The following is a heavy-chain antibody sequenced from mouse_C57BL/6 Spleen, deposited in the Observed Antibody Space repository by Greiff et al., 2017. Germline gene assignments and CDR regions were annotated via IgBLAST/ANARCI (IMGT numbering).Heavy chain of an antibody. CDR1: GYTFTSYW. CDR2: IDPSDSYT. J-gene: IGHJ4*01. V-gene: IGHV1-69*01. D-gene: IGHD1-1*01. CDR3: ASSGCYYYGSSYAMDY. Sequence: QVQLQQPGAELVMPGASVKLSCKASGYTFTSYWMHWVKQRPGQGLEWIGEIDPSDSYTNYNQKFKGKSTLTVDKSSSTAYMQLSSLTSEDSSVYYCASSGCYYYGSSYAMDYWGQGTSVTVSS.